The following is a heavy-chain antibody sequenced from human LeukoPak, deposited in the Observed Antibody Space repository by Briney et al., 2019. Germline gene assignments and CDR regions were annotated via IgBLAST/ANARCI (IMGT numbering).Heavy chain of an antibody. Sequence: ASVKVSCKASGYRFTSYGISWVRQAPGQGLEWMGWISGYNGNTNYAQKLQGRVTMTTDTSTSTAYMELRSLRSDDTAVYYCAREYCSTTRRYMADYWGQGTLVTVSS. D-gene: IGHD2-2*01. CDR2: ISGYNGNT. CDR1: GYRFTSYG. J-gene: IGHJ4*02. CDR3: AREYCSTTRRYMADY. V-gene: IGHV1-18*01.